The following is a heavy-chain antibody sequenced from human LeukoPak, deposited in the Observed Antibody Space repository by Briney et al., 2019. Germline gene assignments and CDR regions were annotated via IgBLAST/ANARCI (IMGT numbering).Heavy chain of an antibody. CDR3: ARVGLRATYYYYYMDV. CDR2: ISYDGTDK. V-gene: IGHV3-30*04. Sequence: QAGGSLRLSCAASGFTFSSYAMHWVRQAPGKGLEWVAVISYDGTDKHYADSVKGRFTISRDNSKNTLFLQMNSLRTEDTAVYYCARVGLRATYYYYYMDVWGEGTTVTVSS. CDR1: GFTFSSYA. J-gene: IGHJ6*03. D-gene: IGHD1-26*01.